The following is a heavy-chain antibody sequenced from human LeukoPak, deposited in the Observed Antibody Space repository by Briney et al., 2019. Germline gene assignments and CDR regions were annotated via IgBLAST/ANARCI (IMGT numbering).Heavy chain of an antibody. CDR1: GYTFTGYY. CDR2: INPNSGGT. D-gene: IGHD3-22*01. V-gene: IGHV1-2*02. Sequence: ASEKVSCKASGYTFTGYYMHWVRQAPGQGLEWMGWINPNSGGTNYAQKLQGRVTMTRDTSISTAYMELSRLRSDDTAVYYCARESNYDSDSDYFDYWGQGTLVTVSS. J-gene: IGHJ4*02. CDR3: ARESNYDSDSDYFDY.